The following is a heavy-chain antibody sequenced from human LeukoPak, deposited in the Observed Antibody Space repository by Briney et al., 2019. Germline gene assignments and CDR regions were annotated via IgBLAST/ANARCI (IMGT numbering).Heavy chain of an antibody. V-gene: IGHV4-59*08. CDR3: ARHWAPYYYGSGSYSPASRYWYFDL. J-gene: IGHJ2*01. CDR2: IYYSGST. Sequence: SETPSLTCTVSGGSISSYYWSWLRQPPGKGLEWIGYIYYSGSTNYNPSLKSRVTISVDTSKNQFSLKLSSVTAADTAVYYCARHWAPYYYGSGSYSPASRYWYFDLWGRGTLVTVSS. D-gene: IGHD3-10*01. CDR1: GGSISSYY.